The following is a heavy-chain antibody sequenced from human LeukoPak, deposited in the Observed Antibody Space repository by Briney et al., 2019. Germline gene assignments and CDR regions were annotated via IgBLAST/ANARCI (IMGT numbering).Heavy chain of an antibody. CDR1: GFTFSRYW. V-gene: IGHV3-7*02. CDR2: IKQDGSEQ. D-gene: IGHD2-2*01. Sequence: PGGSLRLSCAASGFTFSRYWMSWVRQAPGKGLEWVANIKQDGSEQYYVDSVKGRFTISRDNAKNSLYLQMNSLRAEDTAVYYCAVGVYQLDYWGQGTLVTVSS. J-gene: IGHJ4*02. CDR3: AVGVYQLDY.